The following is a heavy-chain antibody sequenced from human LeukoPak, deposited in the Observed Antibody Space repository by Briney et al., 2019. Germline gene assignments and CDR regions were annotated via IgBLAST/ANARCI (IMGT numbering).Heavy chain of an antibody. CDR2: IYYSGST. D-gene: IGHD5/OR15-5a*01. V-gene: IGHV4-4*02. J-gene: IGHJ4*02. CDR3: ATLVSTRYYFDY. Sequence: SETLSLTCAVSGGSISSSNWWSWVRQPPGKGLEWIGYIYYSGSTNYNPSLKSRVTISVDTSKNQFSLRLTSVTAADTAVYFRATLVSTRYYFDYWGQGTLVTVSS. CDR1: GGSISSSNW.